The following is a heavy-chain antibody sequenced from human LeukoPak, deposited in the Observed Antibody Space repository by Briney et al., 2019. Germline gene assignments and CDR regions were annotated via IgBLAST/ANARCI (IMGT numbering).Heavy chain of an antibody. D-gene: IGHD6-13*01. Sequence: ASVKVSCKASGYTFTSYYMHWVRQAPGQGLEWMGIINPSGGSTSYAQKFQGRVTMTRDTSTSTVYMELSSLRSEDTAVYYCARDGTSIAAAGTGWFDPWGQGTLVTVSS. CDR2: INPSGGST. CDR1: GYTFTSYY. CDR3: ARDGTSIAAAGTGWFDP. J-gene: IGHJ5*02. V-gene: IGHV1-46*01.